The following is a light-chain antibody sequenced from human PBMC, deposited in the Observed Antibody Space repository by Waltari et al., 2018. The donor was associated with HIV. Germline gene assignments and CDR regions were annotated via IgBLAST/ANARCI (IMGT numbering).Light chain of an antibody. J-gene: IGLJ1*01. CDR2: GND. V-gene: IGLV3-19*01. CDR1: SIRSYY. CDR3: NSRDSSGHHLV. Sequence: SSELTQDPAVSVALGQTVRITCQGDSIRSYYASWYQQKPGQAPLLVVYGNDKRPSGIPDRFSGSSSGNTASLTITGAQAEDEADYYCNSRDSSGHHLVFATGTTVTVL.